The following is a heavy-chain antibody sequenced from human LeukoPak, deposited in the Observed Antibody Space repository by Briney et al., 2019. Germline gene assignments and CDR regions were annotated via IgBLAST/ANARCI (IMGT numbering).Heavy chain of an antibody. V-gene: IGHV1-46*01. CDR3: ARDPYGPEYYYGSGPHMDV. D-gene: IGHD3-10*01. Sequence: ASVKVSCKASGYTFTSYYMHWVRQAPGQGLEWMGIINPSGGSTSYAQKFQGRVTMTRDMSTSTVYMELSSLRSEDTAVYYCARDPYGPEYYYGSGPHMDVWGKGTTVTVSS. J-gene: IGHJ6*03. CDR2: INPSGGST. CDR1: GYTFTSYY.